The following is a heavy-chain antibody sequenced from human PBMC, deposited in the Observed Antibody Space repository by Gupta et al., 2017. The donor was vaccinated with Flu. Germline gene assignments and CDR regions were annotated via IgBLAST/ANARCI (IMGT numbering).Heavy chain of an antibody. CDR1: GFTFSSYS. Sequence: VESGGGLVQPGGSLRLSCAASGFTFSSYSMNWVRQAPGKGLEWVSYISSSSSTIYYADSVKGRFTISRDNAKNSLYLQMNSLRDEDTAVYYCARDKSRPKHIVVVTAWHYWGQGTLVTVSS. CDR2: ISSSSSTI. J-gene: IGHJ4*02. V-gene: IGHV3-48*02. CDR3: ARDKSRPKHIVVVTAWHY. D-gene: IGHD2-21*02.